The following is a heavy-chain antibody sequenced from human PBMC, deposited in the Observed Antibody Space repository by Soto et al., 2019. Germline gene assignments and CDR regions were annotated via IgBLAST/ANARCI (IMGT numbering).Heavy chain of an antibody. J-gene: IGHJ4*02. Sequence: QVQLVQSGAEVKKPGASVKVSCKASGYTFTSYGISWVRQAPGQGLEWMGWISAYNGNTKYAQKLQGRVTMTTDTSTSKVYMEQMHLRSHDAAVYPCARDRGSYALDYRGEGTLVRLL. CDR3: ARDRGSYALDY. CDR2: ISAYNGNT. D-gene: IGHD1-26*01. CDR1: GYTFTSYG. V-gene: IGHV1-18*01.